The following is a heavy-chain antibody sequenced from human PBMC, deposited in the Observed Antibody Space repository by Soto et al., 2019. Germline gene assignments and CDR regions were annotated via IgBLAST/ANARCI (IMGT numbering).Heavy chain of an antibody. V-gene: IGHV1-8*01. Sequence: QVQLVQSGPEVKKPGASVKVSCKASGYTFTTYDFNWVRQAPGQGLEWMGWLNPKSGMTGSAQKFQGRVTMSRDSAISPVYMELSSLRSEDTAVYYCARVAGSPDYWGQGTLVTVSS. CDR2: LNPKSGMT. CDR1: GYTFTTYD. D-gene: IGHD1-26*01. CDR3: ARVAGSPDY. J-gene: IGHJ4*02.